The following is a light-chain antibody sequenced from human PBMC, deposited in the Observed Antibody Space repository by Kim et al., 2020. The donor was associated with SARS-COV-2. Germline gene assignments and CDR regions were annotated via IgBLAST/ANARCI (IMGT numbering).Light chain of an antibody. CDR1: DGSIASND. J-gene: IGLJ2*01. Sequence: GKTVAISCAGRDGSIASNDVKWSQQRPGSAPTTVIYEDNQRPSGVPDRFSGSIDSSSNSASLTISGLKTEDEADYYCQSYDSSNVVFGGGTQLTVL. CDR3: QSYDSSNVV. CDR2: EDN. V-gene: IGLV6-57*02.